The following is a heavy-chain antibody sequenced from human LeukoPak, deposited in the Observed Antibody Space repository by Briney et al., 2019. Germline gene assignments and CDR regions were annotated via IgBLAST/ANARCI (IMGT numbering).Heavy chain of an antibody. V-gene: IGHV1-46*01. CDR3: AKNYYDTAGHFGY. CDR1: GHTFSSYY. CDR2: INPSGGAT. D-gene: IGHD3-22*01. Sequence: ASVKVSCKASGHTFSSYYFHWVRQAPGQGLERMGLINPSGGATSFAQKFRGRVTMTRDMSTGTVFMELSSLRSDDTAVYFCAKNYYDTAGHFGYWGQGTLVTVSS. J-gene: IGHJ4*02.